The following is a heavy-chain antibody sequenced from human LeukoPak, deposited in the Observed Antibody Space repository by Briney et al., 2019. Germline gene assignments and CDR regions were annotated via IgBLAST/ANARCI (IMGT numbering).Heavy chain of an antibody. V-gene: IGHV3-33*06. D-gene: IGHD2-2*01. CDR2: IWYDGSNK. J-gene: IGHJ5*02. CDR3: AKDGCSSTSRGLCSFDP. Sequence: GGSLRLSCAASGFTFSSYGMHWVRQAPGKGLEWVAVIWYDGSNKYYADSVKGRFTISRDNSKNTLYLQMNSLRAEDTAVYYCAKDGCSSTSRGLCSFDPWGQGTLVTVSP. CDR1: GFTFSSYG.